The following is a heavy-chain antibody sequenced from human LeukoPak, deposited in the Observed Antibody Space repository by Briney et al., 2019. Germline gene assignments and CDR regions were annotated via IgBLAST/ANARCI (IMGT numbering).Heavy chain of an antibody. Sequence: SETLSLTCAVSGGSISSGGYSWSWHRQPPGKGLEWIGYIYHSGSTYYNPSLKSRVTISVDRSKNQFSLKLSSVTAADTAVYYCASSMRVFGVVSHDAFDIWGQGTMVTVSS. V-gene: IGHV4-30-2*01. CDR2: IYHSGST. D-gene: IGHD3-3*01. CDR1: GGSISSGGYS. CDR3: ASSMRVFGVVSHDAFDI. J-gene: IGHJ3*02.